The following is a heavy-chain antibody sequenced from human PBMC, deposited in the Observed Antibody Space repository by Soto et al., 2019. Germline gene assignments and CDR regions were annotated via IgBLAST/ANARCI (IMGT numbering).Heavy chain of an antibody. CDR2: IIPVFGTA. Sequence: QVQLVQSGAEVKKPGSSVKVSCKASGGTFSSYAISWVRQAPGQGLEWMGGIIPVFGTANYAQKFQGRVTITADESTSTAYMELSCLRSEDTAVYYCAIQDYYDSSGYYSPLGYWGQGTLVTVSS. V-gene: IGHV1-69*01. J-gene: IGHJ4*02. CDR3: AIQDYYDSSGYYSPLGY. D-gene: IGHD3-22*01. CDR1: GGTFSSYA.